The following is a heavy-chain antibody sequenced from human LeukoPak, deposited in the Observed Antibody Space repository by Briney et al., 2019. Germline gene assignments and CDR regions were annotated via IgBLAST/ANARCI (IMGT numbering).Heavy chain of an antibody. CDR3: ARDRGVGATVDAFDI. J-gene: IGHJ3*02. CDR2: ISYDGSNK. CDR1: GFTFSSYA. D-gene: IGHD1-26*01. Sequence: GESLRLSCAASGFTFSSYAMHWVRQAPGKGLEWVAVISYDGSNKYYADSVKGRFTISRDNSKNTLYLQMNSLRAEDTAVYYCARDRGVGATVDAFDIWGQGTMVTVSS. V-gene: IGHV3-30-3*01.